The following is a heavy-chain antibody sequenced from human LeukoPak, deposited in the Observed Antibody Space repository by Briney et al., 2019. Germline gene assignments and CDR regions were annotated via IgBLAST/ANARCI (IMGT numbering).Heavy chain of an antibody. CDR2: INPNSGGT. V-gene: IGHV1-2*02. CDR3: ARVQGGDYYDSSGYYPFDY. Sequence: ASVKVSCKASGYTFTGYYMHWVRQAPGQGLEWMGWINPNSGGTNYAQKLQGRVTMTTDTSTSTAYMELRSLGSDDTAVYYCARVQGGDYYDSSGYYPFDYWGQGTLVTVSS. J-gene: IGHJ4*02. D-gene: IGHD3-22*01. CDR1: GYTFTGYY.